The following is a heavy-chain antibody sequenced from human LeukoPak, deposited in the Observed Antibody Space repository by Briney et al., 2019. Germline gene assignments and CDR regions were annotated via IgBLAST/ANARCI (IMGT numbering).Heavy chain of an antibody. Sequence: HSGGSLRLSCAASGFTFNSYAMTWVRQAPGKGLEWVSLISDSGGRIYYADSVKGRFTISRDNSKNALYLQMNSLRAEDTAVYYCAKVLIWTYGSGNYYKGAFDIWGQGTMVTVFS. CDR3: AKVLIWTYGSGNYYKGAFDI. CDR2: ISDSGGRI. V-gene: IGHV3-23*01. J-gene: IGHJ3*02. D-gene: IGHD3-10*01. CDR1: GFTFNSYA.